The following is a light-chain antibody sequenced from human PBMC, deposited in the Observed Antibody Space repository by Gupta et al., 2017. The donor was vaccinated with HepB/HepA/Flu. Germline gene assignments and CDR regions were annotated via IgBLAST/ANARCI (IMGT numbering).Light chain of an antibody. Sequence: DIQMTQSPTSLSASVGDRVTITCRASQSISSYLAWYQQKPGKAPKLLIYASSRVQSGVPSRFSGSGSGTDFTLTISRLQPEDFATYYCQQSYSTSWSFGQGTKVEIK. CDR2: ASS. CDR1: QSISSY. CDR3: QQSYSTSWS. V-gene: IGKV1-39*01. J-gene: IGKJ1*01.